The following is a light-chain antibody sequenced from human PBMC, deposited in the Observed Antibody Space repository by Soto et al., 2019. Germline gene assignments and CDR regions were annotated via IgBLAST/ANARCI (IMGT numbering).Light chain of an antibody. CDR2: DIS. V-gene: IGKV3-11*01. CDR3: QLRSILPIP. J-gene: IGKJ5*01. CDR1: QIVTNY. Sequence: GLTQTQATLSLSPGDTATLSCRASQIVTNYLGWYQQRPGQPPRLLIYDISNRAPGIPARFGGSGSGTDFTLIICSLEPEDFAVYYCQLRSILPIPFAQGTRLEIK.